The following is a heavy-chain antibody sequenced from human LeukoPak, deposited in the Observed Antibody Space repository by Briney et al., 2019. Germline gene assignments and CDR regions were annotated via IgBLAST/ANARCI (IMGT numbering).Heavy chain of an antibody. CDR2: IRSSGSPI. V-gene: IGHV3-48*03. Sequence: GGSLRLSCAASGFTFSSYEMNWVRQAPGKGLEWVSHIRSSGSPIYYADSVKGRFTISRDNPKNSLYLRMNSLRAEDTAVYYCARQHGSGSSLTAFDIWGQGTMATVSS. CDR3: ARQHGSGSSLTAFDI. CDR1: GFTFSSYE. D-gene: IGHD3-10*01. J-gene: IGHJ3*02.